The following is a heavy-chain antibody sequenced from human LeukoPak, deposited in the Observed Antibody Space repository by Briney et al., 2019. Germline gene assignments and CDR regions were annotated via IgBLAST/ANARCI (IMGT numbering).Heavy chain of an antibody. V-gene: IGHV3-7*01. D-gene: IGHD2-15*01. CDR1: GFIFSNYW. CDR3: ARQGWDIVVVVAANDY. J-gene: IGHJ4*02. CDR2: IKQDGSEK. Sequence: PGGSLRLSCAASGFIFSNYWMSWVRQAPGKGLKWVANIKQDGSEKYYVDSVKGRFTISRDNAKNSLYLQMNSLRAEDTAVYYCARQGWDIVVVVAANDYWGQGTLVTVSS.